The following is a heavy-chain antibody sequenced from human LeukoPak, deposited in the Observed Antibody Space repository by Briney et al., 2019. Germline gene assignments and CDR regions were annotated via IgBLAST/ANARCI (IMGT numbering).Heavy chain of an antibody. CDR2: IYTSGST. CDR3: AAGSGSYMFDI. CDR1: GGSISSGSYY. D-gene: IGHD1-26*01. V-gene: IGHV4-61*02. Sequence: PSETLSLTCTVSGGSISSGSYYWSWIRQSAGKGLEWIGRIYTSGSTNYNPSLKSRVTISVDTSKNQFSLKLSSVTAADTAVYYCAAGSGSYMFDIWGQGTMVTVSS. J-gene: IGHJ3*02.